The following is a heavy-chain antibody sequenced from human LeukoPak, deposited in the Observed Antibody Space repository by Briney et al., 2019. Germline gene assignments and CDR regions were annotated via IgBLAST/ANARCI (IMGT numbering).Heavy chain of an antibody. D-gene: IGHD4-17*01. CDR2: IIPILGIA. Sequence: SVKVSCKASGGTFSSYAISWVRQAPGQGLEWMGRIIPILGIANYAQKFQGRVTITADKSTSTAYMELSSLRSEDTAVYYCARAETNDYGDYYYYGMDVWGQGTTVTVSS. V-gene: IGHV1-69*04. CDR1: GGTFSSYA. CDR3: ARAETNDYGDYYYYGMDV. J-gene: IGHJ6*02.